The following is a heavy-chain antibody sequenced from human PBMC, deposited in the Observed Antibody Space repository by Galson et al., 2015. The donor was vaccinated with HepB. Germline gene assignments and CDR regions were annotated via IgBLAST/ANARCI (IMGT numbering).Heavy chain of an antibody. CDR2: ISSSSSTI. CDR3: ARDPPSYYGSGSYFDY. Sequence: SLRLSCAASGFTFSSYSMNWVRQAPGKGLEWVSYISSSSSTIYYADSVKGRFTISRDNAKNSLYLQMNSLRDEDTAVYYCARDPPSYYGSGSYFDYWGQGTLVTVSS. CDR1: GFTFSSYS. J-gene: IGHJ4*02. V-gene: IGHV3-48*02. D-gene: IGHD3-10*01.